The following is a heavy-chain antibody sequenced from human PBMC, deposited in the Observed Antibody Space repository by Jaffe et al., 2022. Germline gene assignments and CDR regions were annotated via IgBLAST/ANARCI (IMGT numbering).Heavy chain of an antibody. J-gene: IGHJ4*02. D-gene: IGHD5-12*01. V-gene: IGHV3-23*01. CDR1: GFTFSSYA. Sequence: EVQLLESGGGLVQPGGSLRLSCAASGFTFSSYAMSWVRQAPGKGLEWVSAISGSGGSTYYADSVKGRFTISRDNSKNTLYLQMNSLRAEDTAVYYCAKDSGYDTVGWYGSDYWGQGTLVTVSS. CDR3: AKDSGYDTVGWYGSDY. CDR2: ISGSGGST.